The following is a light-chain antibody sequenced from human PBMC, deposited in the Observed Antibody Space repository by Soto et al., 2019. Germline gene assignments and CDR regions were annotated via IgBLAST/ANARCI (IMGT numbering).Light chain of an antibody. CDR1: QSVSSY. J-gene: IGKJ4*01. V-gene: IGKV3-20*01. Sequence: EIVLTQSPATLSLSPGERATLSCRASQSVSSYLAWYQHKPGQAPRLLIHGASSRVTGIPDRFSGSGSGTDFTLTITRLEPEDFAVYYCQQYQSLTFGGGTKVDIK. CDR3: QQYQSLT. CDR2: GAS.